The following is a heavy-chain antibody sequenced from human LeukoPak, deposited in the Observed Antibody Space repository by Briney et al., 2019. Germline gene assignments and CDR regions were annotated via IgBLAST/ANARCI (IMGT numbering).Heavy chain of an antibody. CDR3: AKESPYGSGSRKYYFDY. CDR1: GFIFSSYA. J-gene: IGHJ4*02. Sequence: GGSLRLSCAASGFIFSSYAMSWVRQAPGKGLERVSAISGSADRTYYADSVKGRFTISRDNSKNTLYLQMNSLRAEDTAIYYCAKESPYGSGSRKYYFDYWGQGTLVTVSS. CDR2: ISGSADRT. V-gene: IGHV3-23*01. D-gene: IGHD3-10*01.